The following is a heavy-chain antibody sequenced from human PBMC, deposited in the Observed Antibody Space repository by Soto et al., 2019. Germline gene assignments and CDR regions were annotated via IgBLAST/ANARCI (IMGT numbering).Heavy chain of an antibody. CDR3: TTLTMIVVVITTVSRPFDY. CDR1: GFTFSNAW. V-gene: IGHV3-15*07. J-gene: IGHJ4*02. Sequence: SLRLSCAASGFTFSNAWMNWVRQAPGKGLEWVGRIKSKTDGGTTDYAAPVKGRFTISRDDSKNTLYLQMNSLKTEDTAVYYCTTLTMIVVVITTVSRPFDYWGQGTLVTVSS. CDR2: IKSKTDGGTT. D-gene: IGHD3-22*01.